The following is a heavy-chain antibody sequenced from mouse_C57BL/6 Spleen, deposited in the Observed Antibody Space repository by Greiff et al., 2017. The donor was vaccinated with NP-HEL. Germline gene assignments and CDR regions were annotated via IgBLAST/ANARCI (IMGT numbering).Heavy chain of an antibody. CDR3: ATYDYDRFAY. J-gene: IGHJ3*01. D-gene: IGHD2-4*01. CDR2: IYPRRGNT. V-gene: IGHV1-81*01. CDR1: GYTFTSYG. Sequence: QVHVKQSGAELARPGASVKLSCKASGYTFTSYGISWVKQRTGQGLEWIGEIYPRRGNTYYNEKFKGKATLTADKSSSTAYMELRSLTSEDSAVYFCATYDYDRFAYWGQGTLVTVSA.